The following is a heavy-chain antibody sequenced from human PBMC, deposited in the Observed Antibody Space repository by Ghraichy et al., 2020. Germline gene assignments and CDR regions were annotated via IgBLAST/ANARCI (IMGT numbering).Heavy chain of an antibody. D-gene: IGHD5-18*01. CDR1: GGSISSSSYY. CDR3: ARVRVLSGYSYGYYYYYGMDV. Sequence: SETLSLTCTVSGGSISSSSYYWGWICQPPGKGLEWIGSIYYSGSTYYNPSLKSRVTISVDTSKNQFSLKLSSVTAADTAVYYCARVRVLSGYSYGYYYYYGMDVWGQGTTVTVSS. CDR2: IYYSGST. V-gene: IGHV4-39*01. J-gene: IGHJ6*02.